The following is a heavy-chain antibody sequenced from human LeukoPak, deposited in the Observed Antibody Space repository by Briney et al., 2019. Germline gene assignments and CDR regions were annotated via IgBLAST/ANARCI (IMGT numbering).Heavy chain of an antibody. CDR2: IYYSESN. V-gene: IGHV4-59*01. D-gene: IGHD1-7*01. CDR3: AREHNWNYVAYFQH. J-gene: IGHJ1*01. CDR1: GGSISSYY. Sequence: SETLSLTCTDSGGSISSYYWSRIRQPPGKGLEWMGYIYYSESNNYNPSLKSRVTISVDPSKNQFSLKLSSVTAADTAVYYCAREHNWNYVAYFQHWGQGTLVTVSS.